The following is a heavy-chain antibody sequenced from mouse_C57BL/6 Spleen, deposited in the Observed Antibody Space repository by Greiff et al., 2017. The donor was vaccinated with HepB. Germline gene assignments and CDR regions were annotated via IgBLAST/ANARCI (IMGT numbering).Heavy chain of an antibody. J-gene: IGHJ4*01. CDR3: ARERQLHYAMDY. D-gene: IGHD6-1*01. V-gene: IGHV5-16*01. CDR2: INYDGSST. Sequence: EVKVVESEGGLVQPGSSMKLSCTASGFTFSDYYMAWVRQVPEKGLEWVANINYDGSSTYYLDSLKSRFIISRDNAKNILYLQMSSLKSEDTATYYCARERQLHYAMDYWGQGTSVTVSS. CDR1: GFTFSDYY.